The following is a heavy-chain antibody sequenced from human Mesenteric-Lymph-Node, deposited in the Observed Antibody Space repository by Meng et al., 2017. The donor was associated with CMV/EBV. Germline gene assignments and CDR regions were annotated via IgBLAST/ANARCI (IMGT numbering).Heavy chain of an antibody. CDR3: AGGIAAAGSRWFDP. CDR2: IIPILGIA. Sequence: QVQLVQSGAEVKKPGSSVKVSCKASGGTFSSYTICWVRQAPGQGLEWMERIIPILGIANYAQKFQGRVTITADKSTSTAYMELSSLRSEDTAVYYCAGGIAAAGSRWFDPWGQGTLVTVSS. V-gene: IGHV1-69*02. J-gene: IGHJ5*02. CDR1: GGTFSSYT. D-gene: IGHD6-13*01.